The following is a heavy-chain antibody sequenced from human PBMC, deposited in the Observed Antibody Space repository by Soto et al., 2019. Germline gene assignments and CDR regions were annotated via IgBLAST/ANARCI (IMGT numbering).Heavy chain of an antibody. D-gene: IGHD2-2*01. CDR3: ARRECSSTSCSNYYYYYGMDV. J-gene: IGHJ6*02. Sequence: GGSLRLSCAASGFTFSSYSMNWVRQAPGKGLEWVSYISSSSSTIYYADSVKGRFTISRDNAKNSLYLQMNSLRDEDTAVYYCARRECSSTSCSNYYYYYGMDVWGQGTTVTVSS. CDR1: GFTFSSYS. CDR2: ISSSSSTI. V-gene: IGHV3-48*02.